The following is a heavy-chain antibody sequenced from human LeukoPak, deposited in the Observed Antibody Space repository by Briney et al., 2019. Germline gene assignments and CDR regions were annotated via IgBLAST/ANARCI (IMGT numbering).Heavy chain of an antibody. CDR1: GYTFTSYG. CDR2: ISAYNGNT. D-gene: IGHD3-10*01. Sequence: GASVKVSCKASGYTFTSYGISWVRQAPGQGLEWMGWISAYNGNTNYAQKLQGRVTMTTDTSTSTAYMELRSLRSDDTAVYYCARGRGKLYKYYYYYYGMDVWGQGTTVTVSS. CDR3: ARGRGKLYKYYYYYYGMDV. J-gene: IGHJ6*02. V-gene: IGHV1-18*01.